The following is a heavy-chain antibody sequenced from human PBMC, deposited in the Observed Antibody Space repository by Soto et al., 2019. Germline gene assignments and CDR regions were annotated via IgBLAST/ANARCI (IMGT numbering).Heavy chain of an antibody. D-gene: IGHD1-26*01. Sequence: PGGSLRLSCAASGFTFSSYWMTWVRQAPGKGLEWVANIRQDGSEKYYVDSVKGRFTISRDNAKNSLYLQMNSLRAEDTAVYFCSRDVVVGAKALNYWGQGTLVTVSS. J-gene: IGHJ4*02. CDR3: SRDVVVGAKALNY. V-gene: IGHV3-7*01. CDR1: GFTFSSYW. CDR2: IRQDGSEK.